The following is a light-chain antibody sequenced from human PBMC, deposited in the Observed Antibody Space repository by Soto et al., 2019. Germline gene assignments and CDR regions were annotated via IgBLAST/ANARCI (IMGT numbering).Light chain of an antibody. CDR2: AAS. V-gene: IGKV1-39*01. CDR3: QQASSFPLT. J-gene: IGKJ5*01. CDR1: QSISSY. Sequence: DIQMTQSPSSLSASVGDRATITCRASQSISSYLNWYQQKPGKAPKLLIYAASSLQSGVPSRFSGSASGTYFTLTISSLQPEDFATYYCQQASSFPLTFGQGTRLEIK.